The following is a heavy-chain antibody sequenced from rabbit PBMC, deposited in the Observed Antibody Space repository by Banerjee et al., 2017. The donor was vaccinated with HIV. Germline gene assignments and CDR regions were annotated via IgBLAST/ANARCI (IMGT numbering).Heavy chain of an antibody. CDR3: ARDDDYGIRGYGL. V-gene: IGHV1S40*01. J-gene: IGHJ4*01. Sequence: QSLEESGGDLVKPGASLTLTCTASGFSFSSYHYMCWVRQAPGKGLEWIACIYGGSGGSSYYATWAKGRFTISKTSSTTVTLQVTSLTAADTATYFCARDDDYGIRGYGLWGPGTLVTVS. D-gene: IGHD2-1*01. CDR2: IYGGSGGSS. CDR1: GFSFSSYHY.